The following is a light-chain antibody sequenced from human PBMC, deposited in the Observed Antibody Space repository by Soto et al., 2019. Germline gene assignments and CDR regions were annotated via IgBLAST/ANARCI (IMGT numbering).Light chain of an antibody. Sequence: ESVLTQSPGTLSLSPGEGATLSCRSSQSVISNYLAWFQKKPGQAPRLFIYGASNRATGIPDRFSGSGSGTDFTLTISRLEPEDFAVYYCQKYDTSPYSFGQGTNLEIK. V-gene: IGKV3-20*01. CDR3: QKYDTSPYS. J-gene: IGKJ2*03. CDR2: GAS. CDR1: QSVISNY.